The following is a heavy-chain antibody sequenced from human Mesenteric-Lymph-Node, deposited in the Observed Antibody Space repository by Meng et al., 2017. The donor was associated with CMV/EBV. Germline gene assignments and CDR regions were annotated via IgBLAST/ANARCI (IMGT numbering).Heavy chain of an antibody. CDR1: CFPFRNAL. Sequence: SCFPFRNALISLVRPAPGKGLELVCRINSKTDGRPTDYAAPVKGRFTISRDDSKNTLYLPMNSLKTEDTAVYYCTTRGWFGELLGDYWGQGTLVTVS. J-gene: IGHJ4*02. V-gene: IGHV3-15*01. CDR3: TTRGWFGELLGDY. CDR2: INSKTDGRPT. D-gene: IGHD3-10*01.